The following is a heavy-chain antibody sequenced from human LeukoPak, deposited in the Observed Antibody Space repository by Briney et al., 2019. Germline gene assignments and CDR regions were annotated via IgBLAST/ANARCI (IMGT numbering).Heavy chain of an antibody. CDR1: KFNFHTYG. Sequence: GGSLRLSCTTPKFNFHTYGLTWVRQAPGKELEWVSSITGSGGSTQYAASVQGRFTISRDNSKNTLYLQMNSLRAGDTAVYYCANDPNGDYIGAFDIWGQGTMVTVSS. V-gene: IGHV3-23*01. CDR2: ITGSGGST. D-gene: IGHD4-17*01. CDR3: ANDPNGDYIGAFDI. J-gene: IGHJ3*02.